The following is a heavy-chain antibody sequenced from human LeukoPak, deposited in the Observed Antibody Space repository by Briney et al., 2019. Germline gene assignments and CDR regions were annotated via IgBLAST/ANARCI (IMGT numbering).Heavy chain of an antibody. V-gene: IGHV4-39*01. J-gene: IGHJ4*02. CDR2: IYDSGST. CDR1: GGSITSRNYY. CDR3: ARLDYYDSSGLIDY. D-gene: IGHD3-22*01. Sequence: SETLSLTRTVSGGSITSRNYYWGWLRQPPGKGLEWIGTIYDSGSTYYNPSLKSRVTISVDTSKNQFPLKLNSVTAADTAVYYCARLDYYDSSGLIDYWGQGTLVIVSS.